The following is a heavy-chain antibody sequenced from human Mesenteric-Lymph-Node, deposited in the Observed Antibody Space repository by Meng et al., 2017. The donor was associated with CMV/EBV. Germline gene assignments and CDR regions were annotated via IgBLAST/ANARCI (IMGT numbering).Heavy chain of an antibody. CDR2: ISSSSSYI. V-gene: IGHV3-21*01. J-gene: IGHJ6*02. CDR1: GFSSNFYA. CDR3: ARDLTVVVVAATESYYYYYGMDV. D-gene: IGHD2-15*01. Sequence: GGSLRLSCAASGFSSNFYAMTWVRQAPGKGLEWVSSISSSSSYIYYAASVKGRFTISRDNAKNSLYLQMNSLRAEDTAVYYCARDLTVVVVAATESYYYYYGMDVWGQGTTVTVSS.